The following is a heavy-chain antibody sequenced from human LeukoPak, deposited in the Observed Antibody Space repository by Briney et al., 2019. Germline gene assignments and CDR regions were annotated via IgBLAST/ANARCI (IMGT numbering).Heavy chain of an antibody. CDR2: IYTSGSN. D-gene: IGHD6-13*01. CDR1: GGSISSYY. J-gene: IGHJ5*02. Sequence: SETLSLTCTVSGGSISSYYWSWIRQPAGKGLEWIGRIYTSGSNNYNPSLKRRVHMSVDTSTHQFSLKLSSVTAADTAVYYCARDIAAAGKRGSRRNWCDPWGQGTLVTVSS. V-gene: IGHV4-4*07. CDR3: ARDIAAAGKRGSRRNWCDP.